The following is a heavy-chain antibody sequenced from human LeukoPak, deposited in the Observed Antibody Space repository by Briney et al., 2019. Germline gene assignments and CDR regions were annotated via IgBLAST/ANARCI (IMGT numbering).Heavy chain of an antibody. CDR1: GFTFSSYG. CDR3: AKDPSYDSSGYTPDY. D-gene: IGHD3-22*01. J-gene: IGHJ4*02. V-gene: IGHV3-30*02. CDR2: IRYDGSEK. Sequence: PGGSLRLSCAASGFTFSSYGMHWVRQAPGKGLEWVAFIRYDGSEKYYADSVKGRFTISRDNSKNTLYLQMNSLRAEDTAVYYCAKDPSYDSSGYTPDYWGQGTLVTVSS.